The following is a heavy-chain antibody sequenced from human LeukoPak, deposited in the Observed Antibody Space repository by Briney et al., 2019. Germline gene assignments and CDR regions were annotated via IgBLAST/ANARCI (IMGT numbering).Heavy chain of an antibody. CDR2: INPNSGGT. CDR3: ARDFNYYDSSGYYYDFDY. D-gene: IGHD3-22*01. V-gene: IGHV1-2*06. Sequence: ASVKVSCKASGYTFTGYYMHWVRQAPGQGLEWMGRINPNSGGTNYAQKFQGRVTMTRDTSISTAYMELSRLRSDDTAVYYCARDFNYYDSSGYYYDFDYWGQGTLVTVSS. J-gene: IGHJ4*02. CDR1: GYTFTGYY.